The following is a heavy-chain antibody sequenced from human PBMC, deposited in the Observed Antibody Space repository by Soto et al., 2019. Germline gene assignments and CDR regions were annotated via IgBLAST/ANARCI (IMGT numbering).Heavy chain of an antibody. CDR3: ARDRIAAAGTLSD. CDR1: GFTFSSYG. J-gene: IGHJ4*02. D-gene: IGHD6-13*01. V-gene: IGHV3-21*01. CDR2: ISSSSSYI. Sequence: GGSLRLSCGASGFTFSSYGMNWVRQAPGKGLEWVSSISSSSSYIYYADSVKGRFTISRDNAKNSLYLQMNSLRAEDTAVYYCARDRIAAAGTLSDWGQGTLVTVSS.